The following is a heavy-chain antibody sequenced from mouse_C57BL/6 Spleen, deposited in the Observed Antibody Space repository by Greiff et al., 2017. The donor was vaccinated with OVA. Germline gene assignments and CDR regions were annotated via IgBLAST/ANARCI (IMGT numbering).Heavy chain of an antibody. J-gene: IGHJ3*01. V-gene: IGHV7-1*01. Sequence: EVKLVESGGGLVQSGRSLRLSCAPSGFTFSDFYMEWVRQAPGKGLEWIAASRNKANDYTTEYSASVKGRFIVSRDTSQSILYLQMNALRAEDTAIYYCAREDYGAFAYWGQGTLVTVSA. CDR1: GFTFSDFY. D-gene: IGHD1-1*02. CDR3: AREDYGAFAY. CDR2: SRNKANDYTT.